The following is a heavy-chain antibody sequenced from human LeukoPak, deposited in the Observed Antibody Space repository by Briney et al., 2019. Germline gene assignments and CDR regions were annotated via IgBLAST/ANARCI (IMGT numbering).Heavy chain of an antibody. CDR1: GGSISSYY. CDR3: ARVKTVKGYCSSTSCYNWFDP. J-gene: IGHJ5*02. D-gene: IGHD2-2*01. Sequence: SETLSLTCTVSGGSISSYYWSWIRQPAGKGLEWIGRIYTSGSTNYNPSLKSRVTMSVDTSKNQFSLKLSSVTAADTAVYYCARVKTVKGYCSSTSCYNWFDPWGQGTLVTVSS. CDR2: IYTSGST. V-gene: IGHV4-4*07.